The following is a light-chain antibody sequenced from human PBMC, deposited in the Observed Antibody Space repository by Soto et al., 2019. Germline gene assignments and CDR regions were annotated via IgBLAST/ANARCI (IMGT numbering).Light chain of an antibody. CDR2: GAS. V-gene: IGKV3-20*01. CDR1: QSVSSSY. J-gene: IGKJ2*01. CDR3: QQYGSSPLYT. Sequence: EIVLTQSPGTLSLSQGERATLSCRASQSVSSSYLAWYQQKPGQAPRLLIYGASNRATGIPDMFSGSRSGTDFTLTISRLEPEDFAVYYCQQYGSSPLYTFGQGTTLEIK.